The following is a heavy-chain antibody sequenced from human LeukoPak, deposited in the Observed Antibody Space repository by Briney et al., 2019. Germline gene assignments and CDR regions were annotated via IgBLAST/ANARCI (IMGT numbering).Heavy chain of an antibody. CDR1: GDSISSGIFY. Sequence: SQTLSLTCSVSGDSISSGIFYWSWIRQPPGKGLEWIGYIYHNGNTYYNPSLKSRVTISVDTSQNEFSLKVNSVTAADTGVYYCARVYGSCSGGGCYFFDYWGQGTLVTVSS. V-gene: IGHV4-30-2*01. D-gene: IGHD2-15*01. CDR3: ARVYGSCSGGGCYFFDY. CDR2: IYHNGNT. J-gene: IGHJ4*02.